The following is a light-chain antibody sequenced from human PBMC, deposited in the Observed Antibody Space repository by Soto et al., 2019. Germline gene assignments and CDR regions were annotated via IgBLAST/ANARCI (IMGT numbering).Light chain of an antibody. CDR3: AAWDDSLNGLYV. J-gene: IGLJ1*01. CDR2: SSN. CDR1: SSNIGSNT. Sequence: QSVLTQPPSASGTPGQRVTISCSGSSSNIGSNTVNWYQQLPGTAPKLLIHSSNQRPSGVPDRFSGSKSGTSASLAISGLQSEDEADYSCAAWDDSLNGLYVFGTGTKLTVL. V-gene: IGLV1-44*01.